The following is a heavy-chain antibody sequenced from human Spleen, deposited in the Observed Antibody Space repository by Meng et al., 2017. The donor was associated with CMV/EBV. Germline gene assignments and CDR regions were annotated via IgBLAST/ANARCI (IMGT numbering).Heavy chain of an antibody. J-gene: IGHJ6*02. V-gene: IGHV4-61*01. D-gene: IGHD1-1*01. CDR2: IFNGGST. CDR1: GGSVSLRRFC. Sequence: SQTLSLTCTVSGGSVSLRRFCWSWIRQSPGKGLEWIGYIFNGGSTNYNPSLKSRVTMSLDTSRNRFSLKLTSVTAADTAIYYCARNDPWPAGYYYGMDVWGQGTTVTVSS. CDR3: ARNDPWPAGYYYGMDV.